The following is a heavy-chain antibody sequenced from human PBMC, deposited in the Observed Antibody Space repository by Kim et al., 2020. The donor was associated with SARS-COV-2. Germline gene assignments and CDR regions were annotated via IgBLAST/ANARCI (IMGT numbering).Heavy chain of an antibody. CDR3: ARDRGFDWLLSVFDY. J-gene: IGHJ4*02. V-gene: IGHV3-33*01. Sequence: GGSLRLSCAASGFTFSSYGMHWVRQAPGKGLEWVAVIWYDGSNKYYADSVKGRFTISRDNSKNTLYLQMNSLRAEDTAVYYCARDRGFDWLLSVFDYWGQGTLVTVSS. CDR1: GFTFSSYG. D-gene: IGHD3-9*01. CDR2: IWYDGSNK.